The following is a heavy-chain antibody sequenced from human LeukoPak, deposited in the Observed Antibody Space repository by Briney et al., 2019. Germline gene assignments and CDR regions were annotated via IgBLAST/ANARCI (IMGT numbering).Heavy chain of an antibody. J-gene: IGHJ4*02. V-gene: IGHV1-2*02. CDR2: INPNSGGT. D-gene: IGHD5-18*01. Sequence: ASVKVSCKASGYTFTGYYMHWVRQAPGQGLELMGWINPNSGGTNYAQKFQGRVTMTRDTSISTAYMELSRLRSDDTAVYYCARAPSWIQLWLLGYWGQGTLVTVSS. CDR1: GYTFTGYY. CDR3: ARAPSWIQLWLLGY.